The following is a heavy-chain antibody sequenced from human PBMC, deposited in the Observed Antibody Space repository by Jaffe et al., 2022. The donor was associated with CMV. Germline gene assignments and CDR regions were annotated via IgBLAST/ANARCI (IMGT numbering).Heavy chain of an antibody. CDR1: GFTFRDYA. Sequence: EVQLVESGGGLVKPGRSLRLSCTTSGFTFRDYAVSWFRQDPGKGLEWVGFIRSKGYTGTTDYSASVIGRFTISRDDSKSIAYLQMNSLEIEDTAVYYCARGRRTAVAGVKYYFDYWGQGTLVTVSS. D-gene: IGHD6-19*01. V-gene: IGHV3-49*05. J-gene: IGHJ4*02. CDR2: IRSKGYTGTT. CDR3: ARGRRTAVAGVKYYFDY.